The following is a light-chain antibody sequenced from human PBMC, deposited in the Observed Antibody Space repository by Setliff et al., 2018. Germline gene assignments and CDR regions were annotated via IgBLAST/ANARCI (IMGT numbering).Light chain of an antibody. CDR3: CSYAGSSTYV. CDR1: SSDVGSYNL. CDR2: EVS. Sequence: QSALTQPASVSGSPGQSITTSCTGTSSDVGSYNLVSWYQQHPGKAPKLMIYEVSKRPSGVSNRFSGSKSGNTASLTISGLQAEDEADYYCCSYAGSSTYVFGTGTKGTVL. J-gene: IGLJ1*01. V-gene: IGLV2-23*02.